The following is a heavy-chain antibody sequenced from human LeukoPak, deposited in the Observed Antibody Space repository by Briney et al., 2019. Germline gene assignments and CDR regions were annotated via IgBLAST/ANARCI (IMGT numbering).Heavy chain of an antibody. CDR3: ARDLTGAVFDF. J-gene: IGHJ4*02. CDR2: ITSDGSST. CDR1: GFTFSSYW. V-gene: IGHV3-74*01. D-gene: IGHD1-26*01. Sequence: GGSLRLSCAASGFTFSSYWMHWVRQAPGKGLVCVSRITSDGSSTSYADSVRGRFTISRDNAKNTVYLQMNRLRAEDTAVYYCARDLTGAVFDFWGQGTLVTVSS.